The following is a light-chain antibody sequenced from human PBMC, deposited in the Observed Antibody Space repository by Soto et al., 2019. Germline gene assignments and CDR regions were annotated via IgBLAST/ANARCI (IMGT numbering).Light chain of an antibody. V-gene: IGKV3-15*01. J-gene: IGKJ1*01. Sequence: EIVMTQSPATLSVSPGERATLSCRASQSVSSNLAWYQQKPGQAPRLLIYGAFTRATGIPARFSGSGSGTDFTLTISSLEPEDLAVYYCQQRGNRPPWTFGQGTKVDIK. CDR2: GAF. CDR1: QSVSSN. CDR3: QQRGNRPPWT.